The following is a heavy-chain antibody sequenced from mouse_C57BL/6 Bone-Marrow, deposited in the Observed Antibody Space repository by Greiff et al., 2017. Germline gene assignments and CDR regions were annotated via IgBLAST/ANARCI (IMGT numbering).Heavy chain of an antibody. J-gene: IGHJ4*01. V-gene: IGHV1-74*01. D-gene: IGHD2-2*01. CDR2: IHPSDSDT. CDR1: GYTFTSYW. CDR3: ATARGYDYYAMDY. Sequence: VQLQPPGAELVKPGASVKVSCKASGYTFTSYWMHWVKQRPGQGLEWIGRIHPSDSDTNYNQKFKGKATLTVDTSSSTAYMQLSSLTSEDSAVEYYATARGYDYYAMDYWGQGTLVTVSA.